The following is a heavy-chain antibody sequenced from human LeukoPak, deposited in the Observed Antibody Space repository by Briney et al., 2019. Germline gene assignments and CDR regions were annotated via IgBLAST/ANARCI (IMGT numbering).Heavy chain of an antibody. D-gene: IGHD3-3*01. CDR1: GFTFSSYA. CDR2: ISYDGSNK. CDR3: AKDPSNYDFWSSGAFDI. V-gene: IGHV3-30-3*01. J-gene: IGHJ3*02. Sequence: PGRSLRLSCAASGFTFSSYAMHWVRQAPGKGLEWVAVISYDGSNKYYADSVKGRFTISRDNSKNTLYLQMNSLRAEDTAVYYCAKDPSNYDFWSSGAFDIWGQGTMVTVSS.